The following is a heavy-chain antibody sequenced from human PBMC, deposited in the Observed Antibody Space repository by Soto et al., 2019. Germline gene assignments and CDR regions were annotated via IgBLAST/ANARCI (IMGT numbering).Heavy chain of an antibody. V-gene: IGHV1-3*01. CDR3: ARDGAHYYDISGPPGYYGMDV. CDR1: GYTFTGYY. J-gene: IGHJ6*04. D-gene: IGHD3-22*01. CDR2: INAGNGNT. Sequence: ASVKVSCKASGYTFTGYYMHWVRQAPGQGLEWMGWINAGNGNTKYSQKFQVRVTITRDTSASTAYMELSSLRSEDTAVYYCARDGAHYYDISGPPGYYGMDVWGKGTMVTGSS.